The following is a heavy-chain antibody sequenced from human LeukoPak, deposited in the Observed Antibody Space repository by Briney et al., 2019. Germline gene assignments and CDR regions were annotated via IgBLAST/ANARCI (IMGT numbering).Heavy chain of an antibody. J-gene: IGHJ4*02. Sequence: SETLSLACTVSGGSISSGSYYWSWIRQPAGKGLEWIGRIYTSGSTNYNPSLKSRVTISVDTSKNQFSLKLSSVTAADTAVYYCARVTWSSSSCFEYWGQGTLVTVSS. CDR1: GGSISSGSYY. V-gene: IGHV4-61*02. CDR2: IYTSGST. CDR3: ARVTWSSSSCFEY. D-gene: IGHD6-13*01.